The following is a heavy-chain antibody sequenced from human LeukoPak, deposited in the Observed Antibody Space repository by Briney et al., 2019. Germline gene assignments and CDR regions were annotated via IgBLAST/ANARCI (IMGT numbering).Heavy chain of an antibody. CDR3: TTDPVVGAPPPDY. D-gene: IGHD1-26*01. V-gene: IGHV3-15*01. J-gene: IGHJ4*02. CDR1: GFTFSNAW. CDR2: IKSKTDGGTT. Sequence: PVGSLRLSCAASGFTFSNAWMSWVRQAPGKGPEWVGRIKSKTDGGTTDYAAPVKGRFTISRDDSKNTLYLQMNSLKTEDTAVYYCTTDPVVGAPPPDYWGQGTLVTVSS.